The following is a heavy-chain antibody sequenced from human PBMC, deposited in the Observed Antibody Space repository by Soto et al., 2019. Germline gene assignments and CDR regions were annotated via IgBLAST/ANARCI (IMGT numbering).Heavy chain of an antibody. CDR1: GFTFSSYG. V-gene: IGHV3-30*18. CDR3: AKERSGGNIDY. Sequence: GSLRLSCAASGFTFSSYGMHWVRQAPGKGLEWVAVISYDGSNKYYADSVKGRFTISRDNSKNTLYLQMNSLRAEDTAVYYCAKERSGGNIDYWGQGTLVTVSS. D-gene: IGHD2-15*01. J-gene: IGHJ4*02. CDR2: ISYDGSNK.